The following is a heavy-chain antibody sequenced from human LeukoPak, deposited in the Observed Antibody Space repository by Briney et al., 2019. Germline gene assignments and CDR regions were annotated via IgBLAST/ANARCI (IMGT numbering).Heavy chain of an antibody. Sequence: GGSLRLSCAASGFTFSGSAMHWVRQASGKGLEWVGRIRSKANSYATAYAASVKGRFTIPRDDSKNTAYLQMISVKTEDTAVYYCTRRNERSDDYGGNSNDYWGQGTLVTVSS. CDR1: GFTFSGSA. J-gene: IGHJ4*02. CDR2: IRSKANSYAT. CDR3: TRRNERSDDYGGNSNDY. V-gene: IGHV3-73*01. D-gene: IGHD4-23*01.